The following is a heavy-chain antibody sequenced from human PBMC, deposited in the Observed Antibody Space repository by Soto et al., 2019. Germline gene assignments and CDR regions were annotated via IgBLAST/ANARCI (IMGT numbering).Heavy chain of an antibody. J-gene: IGHJ5*02. CDR2: IVVGSGNT. D-gene: IGHD2-15*01. V-gene: IGHV1-58*01. CDR3: AAVYCSGGSCPINWFAP. CDR1: GFTFTSSP. Sequence: SVKVSCKGSGFTFTSSPLQWVRQARAQRLEWIGWIVVGSGNTTYAQKFQERVTITRDMSTRTAYMELSRLRSEETGVYYCAAVYCSGGSCPINWFAPWGQGTMVPVSS.